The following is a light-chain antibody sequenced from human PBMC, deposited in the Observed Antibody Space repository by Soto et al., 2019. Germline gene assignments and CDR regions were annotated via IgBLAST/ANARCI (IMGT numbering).Light chain of an antibody. CDR1: QDISNY. J-gene: IGKJ4*01. CDR2: DAS. V-gene: IGKV1-33*01. Sequence: DIQMTQSPSSLSASVGDRVTITCQASQDISNYLNWYQQKPGKAPKLLIYDASNVETGVPSRFSGSGSGTHFTFTISSLQPEDFASYYCQQYENRPLTFGGGTKVELK. CDR3: QQYENRPLT.